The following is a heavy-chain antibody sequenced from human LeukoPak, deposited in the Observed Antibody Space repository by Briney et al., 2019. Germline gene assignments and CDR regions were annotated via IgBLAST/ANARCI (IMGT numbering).Heavy chain of an antibody. D-gene: IGHD3-16*01. CDR1: GGSIGSYY. Sequence: PSETLSLTCTVSGGSIGSYYWSWIRQPAGKGLEWIGRIYTSGSTNYNPSLKSRVTMSVDTSKNQFSLKLSSVTAADTAVYYCARDLPGTRLGDWFDPWGQGTLVTVSS. J-gene: IGHJ5*02. V-gene: IGHV4-4*07. CDR2: IYTSGST. CDR3: ARDLPGTRLGDWFDP.